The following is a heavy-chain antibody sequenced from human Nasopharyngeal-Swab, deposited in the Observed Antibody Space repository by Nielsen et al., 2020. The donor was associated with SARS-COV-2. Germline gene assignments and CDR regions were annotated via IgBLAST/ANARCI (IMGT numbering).Heavy chain of an antibody. V-gene: IGHV1-46*01. CDR3: ARDYCNSGACYFFDY. CDR2: IDPTDGGT. Sequence: ASVKVSCKASGYTFTKYHMHWVRQAPGQGLEWVGVIDPTDGGTNYKQKFQGRVTMTRDTSTSTVYMELNSLRSDDTAVYFCARDYCNSGACYFFDYWGQGTLVTVSS. D-gene: IGHD2/OR15-2a*01. CDR1: GYTFTKYH. J-gene: IGHJ4*02.